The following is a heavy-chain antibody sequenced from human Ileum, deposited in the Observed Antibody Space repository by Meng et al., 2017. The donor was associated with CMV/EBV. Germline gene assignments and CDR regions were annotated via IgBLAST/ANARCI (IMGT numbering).Heavy chain of an antibody. V-gene: IGHV1-18*04. CDR2: ISLGNGQT. J-gene: IGHJ4*02. CDR3: ARDVWGFDY. D-gene: IGHD7-27*01. CDR1: GYTFTDHN. Sequence: QVHLLQSGAEVKKPGALVKISCQTSGYTFTDHNIGWVRQAPGQGIEWVGWISLGNGQTVYGHKLQGRVTVTTDTSTNTAYMELRNLRSDDTAMYYCARDVWGFDYWGQGTLVTVSS.